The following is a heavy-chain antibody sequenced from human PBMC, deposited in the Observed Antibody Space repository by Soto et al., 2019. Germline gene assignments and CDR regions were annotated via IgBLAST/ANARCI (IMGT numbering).Heavy chain of an antibody. Sequence: SETLSLTCTVSGGSMSSEGYYWSWIRQHPGKGLEWIGYIYYSGLTDYNPSLKSRLTISVDKSKNEFYLKMRSVTAADTAVYYCARDIRGYSRAFDYWGQGTLVTVSS. J-gene: IGHJ4*02. CDR3: ARDIRGYSRAFDY. V-gene: IGHV4-31*03. D-gene: IGHD5-18*01. CDR2: IYYSGLT. CDR1: GGSMSSEGYY.